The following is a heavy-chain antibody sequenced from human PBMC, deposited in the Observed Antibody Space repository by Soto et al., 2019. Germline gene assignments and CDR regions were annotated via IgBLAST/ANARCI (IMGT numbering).Heavy chain of an antibody. Sequence: GGSLRLSCAASGFTFSSYAMSWVRQGPGKGLEWVSAISDSGGSTYYADSVKGRFTISRDNSESTLYLQMNSLRAEDTAIYYCARSSSSSGPWGRGTLVTVSS. J-gene: IGHJ4*02. V-gene: IGHV3-23*01. CDR1: GFTFSSYA. D-gene: IGHD6-6*01. CDR3: ARSSSSSGP. CDR2: ISDSGGST.